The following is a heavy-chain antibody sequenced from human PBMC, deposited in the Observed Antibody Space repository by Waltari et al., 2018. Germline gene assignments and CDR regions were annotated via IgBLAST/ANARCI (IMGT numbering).Heavy chain of an antibody. D-gene: IGHD2-2*01. CDR1: GDSMESSDYY. Sequence: QVQLQESGPGLVRPSETLSLTCTVPGDSMESSDYYWGWIRQSPGKGLEWIGSVHHSGYTYSNPSLRSRLTMSVDTAKNQVSLRLTSVAAADTAVYFCARDEGYAGSAPLDYWGQGTLVTVSS. J-gene: IGHJ4*02. CDR2: VHHSGYT. CDR3: ARDEGYAGSAPLDY. V-gene: IGHV4-39*07.